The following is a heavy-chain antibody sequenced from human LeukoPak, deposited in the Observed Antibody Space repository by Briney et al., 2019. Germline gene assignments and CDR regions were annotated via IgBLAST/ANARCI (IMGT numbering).Heavy chain of an antibody. J-gene: IGHJ4*02. V-gene: IGHV3-66*01. CDR3: ARVFGADSSSIYYFDY. Sequence: PGGSLRLSCAASGFTVSGNYMSWVRQAPGKGLEWVSVIYRGGSTYCADSVKGRFAISRDNSKNTVYLQLNSLRAEDTAVYYCARVFGADSSSIYYFDYWGQGTLVTVSS. D-gene: IGHD6-13*01. CDR1: GFTVSGNY. CDR2: IYRGGST.